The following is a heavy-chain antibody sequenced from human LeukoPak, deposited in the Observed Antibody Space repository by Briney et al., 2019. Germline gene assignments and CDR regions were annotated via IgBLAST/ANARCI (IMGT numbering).Heavy chain of an antibody. J-gene: IGHJ4*02. V-gene: IGHV1-2*02. CDR2: INPNSGGT. Sequence: ASVKVSCKASGYTFTSYGISWVRQAPGQGLEWMGWINPNSGGTNYAQKFQGRVTMTRDTSISTAYMELSRLRSDDTAVYYCARAGYYDSSGYYSQDYWGQGTLVTVSS. CDR1: GYTFTSYG. CDR3: ARAGYYDSSGYYSQDY. D-gene: IGHD3-22*01.